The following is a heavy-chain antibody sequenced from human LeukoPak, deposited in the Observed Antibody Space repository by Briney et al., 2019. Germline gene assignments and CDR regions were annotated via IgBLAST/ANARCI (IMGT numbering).Heavy chain of an antibody. CDR3: AKEPYQLPLYNWFDP. J-gene: IGHJ5*02. CDR2: ISGSGGST. Sequence: GGSLRLSCAASGFTFSSYAMSWVRQAPGKGLEWVSAISGSGGSTYYADSVKGRFTISRDNSKNTLYLQMNSLRAEDTAVYYCAKEPYQLPLYNWFDPWRQGTLLTVSS. D-gene: IGHD2-2*01. V-gene: IGHV3-23*01. CDR1: GFTFSSYA.